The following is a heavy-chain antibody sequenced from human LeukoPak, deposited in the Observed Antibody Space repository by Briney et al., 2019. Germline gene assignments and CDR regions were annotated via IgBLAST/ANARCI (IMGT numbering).Heavy chain of an antibody. CDR1: GGSISSGDYY. Sequence: SQTLSLTCTVSGGSISSGDYYWSWIRQPPGKGLEWIGYIYYSGSTYYNPSLKSRVTISVDTSKNQFSLKLSSVTAADTAVYYCASLSTLLWFGEYVDYWGQGTLVTVSS. D-gene: IGHD3-10*01. CDR3: ASLSTLLWFGEYVDY. J-gene: IGHJ4*02. CDR2: IYYSGST. V-gene: IGHV4-30-4*01.